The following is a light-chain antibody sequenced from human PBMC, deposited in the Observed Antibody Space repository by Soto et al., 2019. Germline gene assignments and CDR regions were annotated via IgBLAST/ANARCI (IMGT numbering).Light chain of an antibody. CDR2: DVS. CDR1: TSDVGGYNY. CDR3: SSYTTSNTRQIV. V-gene: IGLV2-14*03. Sequence: QSVLTQPASLSGSPGKSITISSTGTTSDVGGYNYVSWYQHHPGKAPKLMIFDVSNRPSGVSNRFSGSKSGNTASLTISGLQPEDEADYYCSSYTTSNTRQIVFGTGTKVTVL. J-gene: IGLJ1*01.